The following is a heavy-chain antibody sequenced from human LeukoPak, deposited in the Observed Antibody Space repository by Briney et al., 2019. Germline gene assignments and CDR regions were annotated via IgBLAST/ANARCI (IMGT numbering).Heavy chain of an antibody. J-gene: IGHJ4*02. Sequence: PGRSLRLSCAASGFTFSSYAMHWVRQAPGKGLEWVAVISCDGSNKYYADSVKGRFTISRDNSKNTLYLQMNSLRAEDTAVYYCAAISLMSYWGQGTLVTVSS. CDR3: AAISLMSY. D-gene: IGHD2-21*01. CDR2: ISCDGSNK. CDR1: GFTFSSYA. V-gene: IGHV3-30*01.